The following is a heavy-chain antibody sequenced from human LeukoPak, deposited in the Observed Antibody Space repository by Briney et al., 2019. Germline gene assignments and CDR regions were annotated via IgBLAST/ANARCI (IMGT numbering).Heavy chain of an antibody. CDR2: ISGSVGST. CDR1: GLILNIYA. J-gene: IGHJ4*02. CDR3: AKDCKMGPDVYPGGSCEEKFDY. D-gene: IGHD2-15*01. V-gene: IGHV3-23*01. Sequence: PGGSLRLSCAVSGLILNIYAMSWVRQPPGKGLEWGSAISGSVGSTYYADSVKGRFTISRHNSNNTLYLQMNSLRAEDTAVYYCAKDCKMGPDVYPGGSCEEKFDYWGQGTLVTVSS.